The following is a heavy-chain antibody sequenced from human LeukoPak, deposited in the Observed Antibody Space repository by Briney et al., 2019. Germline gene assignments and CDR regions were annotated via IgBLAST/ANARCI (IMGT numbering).Heavy chain of an antibody. D-gene: IGHD3-22*01. Sequence: PGGSLRLSCAASGVTLSDHHMDWVRQAPGKGLEWVGCTRNKARGYTTEYAASVKGRFTISRDDSKTLVYLQMNSLKTEDTAVYFCARDGAEGDNSAFDIWGQGTVVTISS. CDR1: GVTLSDHH. J-gene: IGHJ3*02. CDR2: TRNKARGYTT. V-gene: IGHV3-72*01. CDR3: ARDGAEGDNSAFDI.